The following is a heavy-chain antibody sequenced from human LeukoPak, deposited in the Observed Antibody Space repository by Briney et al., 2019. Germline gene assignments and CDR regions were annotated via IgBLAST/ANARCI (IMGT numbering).Heavy chain of an antibody. CDR2: ISSSSSTI. J-gene: IGHJ4*02. CDR1: GFTFSSYS. D-gene: IGHD6-19*01. CDR3: AREVGIAVAGPGDY. Sequence: GGSLRLSCAASGFTFSSYSMNWVRQAPGKGLEWVSYISSSSSTIYYADSVKGRFTISRDNAKNSLYLQMNSLRAEDTAVYYCAREVGIAVAGPGDYWGQGTLVTVSS. V-gene: IGHV3-48*04.